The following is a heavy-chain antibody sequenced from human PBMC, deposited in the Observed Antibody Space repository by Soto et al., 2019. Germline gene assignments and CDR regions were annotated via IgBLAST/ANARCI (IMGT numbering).Heavy chain of an antibody. CDR2: SSGSGSGGST. D-gene: IGHD4-4*01. CDR1: GFTFTNYA. V-gene: IGHV3-23*01. CDR3: AKDRDDYRNYVFDY. Sequence: EVQLLESGGGLVQPGGSLRLSCAASGFTFTNYAMTWVRQAPGKGLEWVSISSGSGSGGSTNYADSVKGRFTISRDNSKNTLYLQMNSLRVEDTAVYYCAKDRDDYRNYVFDYWGQGTLATVSS. J-gene: IGHJ4*02.